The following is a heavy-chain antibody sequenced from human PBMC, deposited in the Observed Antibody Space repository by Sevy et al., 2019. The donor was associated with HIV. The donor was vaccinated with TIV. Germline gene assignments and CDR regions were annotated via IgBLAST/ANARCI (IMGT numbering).Heavy chain of an antibody. Sequence: GGSLRLSCTTSGFTFSAYAMHWVRQAPGKGLEWVAIIWSDGAYQYHADSVKGRFTISRDNSKNTPYLQMNSLRVEDTAVFYCARGGYYYDNAAYYAFDSWGQGTLVTVSS. CDR3: ARGGYYYDNAAYYAFDS. V-gene: IGHV3-33*01. D-gene: IGHD3-22*01. J-gene: IGHJ4*02. CDR1: GFTFSAYA. CDR2: IWSDGAYQ.